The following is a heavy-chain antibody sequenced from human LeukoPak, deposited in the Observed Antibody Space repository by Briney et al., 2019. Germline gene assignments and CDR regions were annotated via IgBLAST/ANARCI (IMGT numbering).Heavy chain of an antibody. CDR2: INHSGST. D-gene: IGHD3-10*01. CDR3: ARDRWVRGVMVSYYYGMDV. CDR1: GGSFSGYY. J-gene: IGHJ6*02. Sequence: NPSETLSLTCAVYGGSFSGYYWSWIRQPPGKGLEWIGEINHSGSTNYNPSLKSRVTISVDTSKNQFSLKLSSVTAADTAVYYCARDRWVRGVMVSYYYGMDVWGQGTTVTVSS. V-gene: IGHV4-34*01.